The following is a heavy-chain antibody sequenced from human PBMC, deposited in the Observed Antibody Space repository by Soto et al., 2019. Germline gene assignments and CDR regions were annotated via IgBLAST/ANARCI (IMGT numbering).Heavy chain of an antibody. Sequence: QVQLVQSGAEVKKPGSSVNVSCKASGDTFNNYTISWVRQAPGQGLEWMGRIIPILGITNYALRFQGRVTITADKFPGIVYMELSSLKSDDTAVYYCARVPSGYGPFDPWGQGTPVTVYS. CDR2: IIPILGIT. J-gene: IGHJ5*02. V-gene: IGHV1-69*02. CDR3: ARVPSGYGPFDP. D-gene: IGHD5-12*01. CDR1: GDTFNNYT.